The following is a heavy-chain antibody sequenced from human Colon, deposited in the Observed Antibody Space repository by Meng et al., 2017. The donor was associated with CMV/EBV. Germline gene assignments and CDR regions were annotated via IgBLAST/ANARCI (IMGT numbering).Heavy chain of an antibody. D-gene: IGHD2-21*01. Sequence: GGSLRLSCAASGFTFSGYAMHWVRQAPGKGLEYVSAINNNGGSTYYADSVKDRFTISRDNSKNTLYLQMGSLKTDDMAVYYCARVRGDWFFDYWGQGTLVTVSS. J-gene: IGHJ4*02. CDR3: ARVRGDWFFDY. V-gene: IGHV3-64*02. CDR1: GFTFSGYA. CDR2: INNNGGST.